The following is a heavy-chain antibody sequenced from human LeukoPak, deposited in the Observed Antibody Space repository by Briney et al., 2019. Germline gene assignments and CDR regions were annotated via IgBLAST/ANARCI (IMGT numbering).Heavy chain of an antibody. CDR1: GYSFTSYW. Sequence: GESLKISCKGSGYSFTSYWIGWVRQMPGKGLEWMGILYPGDSDTKYSPSFQGQVTISADKSISTAYLQWSSLKASDTAMYYCARLSGLTRYYISYPFDYWGQGTLVTVSS. CDR2: LYPGDSDT. CDR3: ARLSGLTRYYISYPFDY. V-gene: IGHV5-51*01. J-gene: IGHJ4*02. D-gene: IGHD3-9*01.